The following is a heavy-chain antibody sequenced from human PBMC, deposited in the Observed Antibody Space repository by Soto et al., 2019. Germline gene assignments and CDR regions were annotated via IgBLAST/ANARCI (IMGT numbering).Heavy chain of an antibody. CDR2: TYYRSKWYN. V-gene: IGHV6-1*01. CDR1: GDRVSSNSAA. D-gene: IGHD6-19*01. CDR3: ARAVFQTSAVAGTKARWFDP. J-gene: IGHJ5*02. Sequence: SQTLSLTCAISGDRVSSNSAAWNWIRPSPSRGLEWLGRTYYRSKWYNDYAVSVKSRITINPDTSKNQFSLQLNSVTPEDTAVYYCARAVFQTSAVAGTKARWFDPWGQGTLVTVSS.